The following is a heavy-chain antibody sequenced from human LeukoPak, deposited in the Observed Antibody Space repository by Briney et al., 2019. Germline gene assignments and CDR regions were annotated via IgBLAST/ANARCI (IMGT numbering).Heavy chain of an antibody. CDR3: ARDYSSGSYPRIYFDY. J-gene: IGHJ4*02. CDR2: ISSSGSTM. CDR1: GFTLSNNE. D-gene: IGHD3-10*01. Sequence: GGSLRLSCAASGFTLSNNETNWVRQAPGKGLEWVSYISSSGSTMYYADSVKGRSTISRDNAWNSLYLQMNSLRAEDTAVYYCARDYSSGSYPRIYFDYWGQGTLVTVSS. V-gene: IGHV3-48*03.